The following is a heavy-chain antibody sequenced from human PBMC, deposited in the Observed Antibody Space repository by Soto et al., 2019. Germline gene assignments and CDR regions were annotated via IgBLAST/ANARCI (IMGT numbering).Heavy chain of an antibody. V-gene: IGHV1-3*01. J-gene: IGHJ4*02. CDR1: GYTFTSYA. CDR2: INAGNGNT. Sequence: ASVKVSCKASGYTFTSYAMHCVRQAPEQRLEWMGWINAGNGNTKYSQKFQGRVTITRDTSASTAYMELSSLRSEDTAVYYCALNFGYSYGYQYYFDYWGQGTLVTVSS. D-gene: IGHD5-18*01. CDR3: ALNFGYSYGYQYYFDY.